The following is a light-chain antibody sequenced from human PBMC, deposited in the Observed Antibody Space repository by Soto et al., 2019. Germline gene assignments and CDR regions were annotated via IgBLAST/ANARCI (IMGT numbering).Light chain of an antibody. V-gene: IGKV3-20*01. CDR2: GAS. CDR3: QQYGSSPWT. Sequence: EIVLTQSPGTLSLSPGERATLSCRASQSVSSSYLAWYQQKPGQAPRLHIYGASSGATGIPDRFSGSGSGPDFTLTISRLEPEDFAVYYCQQYGSSPWTFGQGTKVEIK. CDR1: QSVSSSY. J-gene: IGKJ1*01.